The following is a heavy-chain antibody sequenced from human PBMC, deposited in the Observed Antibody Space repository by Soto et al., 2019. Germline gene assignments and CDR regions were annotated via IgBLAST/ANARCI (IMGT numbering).Heavy chain of an antibody. CDR3: ARDRYGDYGY. Sequence: QVQLVQSGAEVKKPGTSVKVSFKASGYTFTSNGISWVRQAPGQGLEWMGWISTYNGNTNYAQKLQGRVTMTRDTSQSIAYMELRDLRSDYTDVYYCARDRYGDYGYWGQGSLVTVSS. CDR2: ISTYNGNT. CDR1: GYTFTSNG. D-gene: IGHD4-17*01. J-gene: IGHJ4*02. V-gene: IGHV1-18*01.